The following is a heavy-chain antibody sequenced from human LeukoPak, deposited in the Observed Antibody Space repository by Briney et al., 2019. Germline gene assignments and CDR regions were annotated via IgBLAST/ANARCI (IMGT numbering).Heavy chain of an antibody. CDR2: ISGSGGST. CDR1: GFTFSSYA. D-gene: IGHD2-2*01. J-gene: IGHJ6*03. V-gene: IGHV3-23*01. CDR3: AKDPPRRYCSSTSCIMDV. Sequence: GGSLRLSCAASGFTFSSYAMSWVRQAPGKGLEWVSAISGSGGSTYYADSVKGRFTISRDNSKNTLYLQMNSLRAEDTAVYYCAKDPPRRYCSSTSCIMDVWGKGTTATVSS.